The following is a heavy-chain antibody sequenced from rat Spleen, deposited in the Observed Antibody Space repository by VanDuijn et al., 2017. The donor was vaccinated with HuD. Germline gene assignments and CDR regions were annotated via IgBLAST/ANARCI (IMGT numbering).Heavy chain of an antibody. D-gene: IGHD4-3*01. CDR2: ISYDGSST. Sequence: EVQLVESGGGLVQPGRSLKLSCAASGFTFSDYNMAWVRQAPKKGLEWVATISYDGSSTYYRDSVKGRFTISRDNAKSTLYLQMDSLRSEDTATYYCAKEGFGVTFAYWGQGTLVTVSS. CDR1: GFTFSDYN. J-gene: IGHJ3*01. V-gene: IGHV5-7*01. CDR3: AKEGFGVTFAY.